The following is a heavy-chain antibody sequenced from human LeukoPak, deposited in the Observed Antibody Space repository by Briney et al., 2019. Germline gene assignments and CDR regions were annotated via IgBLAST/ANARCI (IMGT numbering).Heavy chain of an antibody. CDR2: IKPDGGEK. D-gene: IGHD1-26*01. J-gene: IGHJ2*01. CDR1: RFTFSSYW. Sequence: LAGGSLRLSCIASRFTFSSYWMSWVRQAPGKGLEWVANIKPDGGEKYYVDSVKGRFTISRDNAKNSLYLQMNSLRAEDTAMYYCARRAARYSGSYPGHFDLWGRGTLVTVSS. CDR3: ARRAARYSGSYPGHFDL. V-gene: IGHV3-7*03.